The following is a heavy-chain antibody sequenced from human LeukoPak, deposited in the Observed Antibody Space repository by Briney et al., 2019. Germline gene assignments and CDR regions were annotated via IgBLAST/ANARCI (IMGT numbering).Heavy chain of an antibody. CDR1: GFTFSSYS. Sequence: PGGSLRLSCAASGFTFSSYSMNWVRPAPGKGLEWVSSLSSSSSYIYYADSVKGRFTISRDNAKNSLYLQMNSLRAEDTAVYYCAREREGALSPIFTSGSYWFDPWGQGTLVTVSS. CDR2: LSSSSSYI. CDR3: AREREGALSPIFTSGSYWFDP. J-gene: IGHJ5*02. D-gene: IGHD1-26*01. V-gene: IGHV3-21*01.